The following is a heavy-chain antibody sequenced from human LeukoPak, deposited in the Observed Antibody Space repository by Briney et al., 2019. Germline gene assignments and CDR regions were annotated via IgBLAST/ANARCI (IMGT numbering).Heavy chain of an antibody. V-gene: IGHV3-21*01. CDR2: ISSSSSHI. Sequence: GGSLRLSCAASGFSFSDSDMNWVRQAPGKGLEWVSTISSSSSHIYYADSVKGRFTISRDNAKNSLYLQMNNLRAEDTAVYYCARNFNLWGQGTLVTVSS. CDR3: ARNFNL. CDR1: GFSFSDSD. J-gene: IGHJ5*02.